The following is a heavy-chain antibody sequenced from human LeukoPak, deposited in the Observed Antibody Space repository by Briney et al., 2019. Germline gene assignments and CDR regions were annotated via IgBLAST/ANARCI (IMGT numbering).Heavy chain of an antibody. Sequence: SETLSLTCTVSGGSISSYYWSWIRQPPGKGLEWIGYIYYSGCTNYNPSLKSRVTISVDTSKNQFSLKLSSVTAADTAVYYCARKTAASSNFDYWGQGTLVTVSS. CDR2: IYYSGCT. CDR1: GGSISSYY. D-gene: IGHD2-2*01. V-gene: IGHV4-59*01. CDR3: ARKTAASSNFDY. J-gene: IGHJ4*02.